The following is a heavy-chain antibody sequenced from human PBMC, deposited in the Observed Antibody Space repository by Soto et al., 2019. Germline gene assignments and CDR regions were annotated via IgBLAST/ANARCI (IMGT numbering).Heavy chain of an antibody. CDR2: ISYDASNK. J-gene: IGHJ4*02. CDR1: GFAFSSYA. CDR3: ARPFSSGWYGDFDY. V-gene: IGHV3-30-3*01. Sequence: GESLKISCAASGFAFSSYAMHWVRRAPGKGLEWVAVISYDASNKYYADSVKGRFTISRDNSKKTMYLQMSSLRAEDTAVYYCARPFSSGWYGDFDYWGQGTLVTVSS. D-gene: IGHD6-19*01.